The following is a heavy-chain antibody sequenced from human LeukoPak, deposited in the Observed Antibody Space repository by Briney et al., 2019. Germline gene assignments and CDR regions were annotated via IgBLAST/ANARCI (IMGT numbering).Heavy chain of an antibody. CDR2: INHSGST. Sequence: AETLSLTCAVYGGYYWSWIRQPPGKVLEWIGEINHSGSTNYNPSLKSRVTISVDTSKNQFSLRLSSATAADTAVYYCAKLGAPYNWFDPWGQGTLVTVSS. V-gene: IGHV4-34*01. CDR3: AKLGAPYNWFDP. D-gene: IGHD7-27*01. CDR1: GGYY. J-gene: IGHJ5*02.